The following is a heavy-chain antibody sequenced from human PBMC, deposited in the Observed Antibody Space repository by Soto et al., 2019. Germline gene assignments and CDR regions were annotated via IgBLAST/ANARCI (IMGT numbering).Heavy chain of an antibody. V-gene: IGHV4-59*01. CDR1: GGSISSYY. J-gene: IGHJ5*02. D-gene: IGHD3-3*01. Sequence: SETLSLTCTVSGGSISSYYWSWIRQPPGKGLEWIGYIYYSGSTNYNPSLKSRVTISVDTSKNQFSLKLSSVTAADTAVYYCARGDAFWSGYYTNWFDPWGQGTLVTVSS. CDR2: IYYSGST. CDR3: ARGDAFWSGYYTNWFDP.